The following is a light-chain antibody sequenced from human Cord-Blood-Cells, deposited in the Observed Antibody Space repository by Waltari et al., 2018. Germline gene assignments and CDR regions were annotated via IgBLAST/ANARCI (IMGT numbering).Light chain of an antibody. CDR3: QQSYSTPHT. CDR1: QSISSY. J-gene: IGKJ2*01. Sequence: DIQMTKSTSSLSASVGDRVTITCRASQSISSYLNWYQQKPGKAPKLLIYAASSLQSGVPSRFSGSGSGTDFTLTISSLQPEDFATYYCQQSYSTPHTFGQGTKLESK. CDR2: AAS. V-gene: IGKV1-39*01.